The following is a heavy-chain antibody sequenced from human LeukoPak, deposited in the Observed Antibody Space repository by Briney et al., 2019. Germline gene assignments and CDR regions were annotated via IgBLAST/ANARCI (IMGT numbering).Heavy chain of an antibody. V-gene: IGHV3-30*18. D-gene: IGHD2-2*01. CDR1: GFTFSSYG. J-gene: IGHJ3*02. Sequence: GGTLRLSCAASGFTFSSYGMHWVRQAPGKGLEWVAVISYDGSNKYYADSVKGRFTISRDNSKNTLYLQMNSLRAEDTAVYYCAKSLQLQGGAFDIWGQGTMVTVSS. CDR3: AKSLQLQGGAFDI. CDR2: ISYDGSNK.